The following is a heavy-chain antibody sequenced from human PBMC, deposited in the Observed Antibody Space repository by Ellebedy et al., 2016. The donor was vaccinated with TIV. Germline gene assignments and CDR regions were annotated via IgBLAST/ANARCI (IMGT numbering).Heavy chain of an antibody. V-gene: IGHV3-7*01. CDR2: INQDGSEK. D-gene: IGHD6-19*01. Sequence: GESLKISCAASGFIFGNFWMNWVRQAPGKGLEWVANINQDGSEKYYVDSVKGRLTISRDNAKNSLYLQMSSLRAADTAVYYCARDASSIVVAGFDYWGQGALVTVSS. CDR1: GFIFGNFW. J-gene: IGHJ4*02. CDR3: ARDASSIVVAGFDY.